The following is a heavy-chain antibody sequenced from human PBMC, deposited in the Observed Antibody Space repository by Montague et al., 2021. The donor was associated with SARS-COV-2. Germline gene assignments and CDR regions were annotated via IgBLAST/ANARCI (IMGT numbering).Heavy chain of an antibody. J-gene: IGHJ6*02. Sequence: SLRLSCAASGFTFSSYAMTWVRWTPGKGLEWVSTMSGSGVRRDYADSVKGRFTISRDSSKNTLYLQMNSLRVEDTAAYYCAKDTATIRIAVALMDVWGQGTTVIVSS. CDR1: GFTFSSYA. V-gene: IGHV3-23*01. CDR2: MSGSGVRR. D-gene: IGHD6-19*01. CDR3: AKDTATIRIAVALMDV.